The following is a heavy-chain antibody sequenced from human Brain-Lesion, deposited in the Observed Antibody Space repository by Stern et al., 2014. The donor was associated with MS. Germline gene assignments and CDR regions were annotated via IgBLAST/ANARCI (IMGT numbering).Heavy chain of an antibody. D-gene: IGHD4-23*01. CDR2: INPYGGDT. CDR1: GYTFTDYF. Sequence: MQLVESGAEVKKPGASVKVSCKASGYTFTDYFMHWVRQAPGQGLEWLGWINPYGGDTKYAQKFQGWVTMTRDTSISTAYMELNSLRSDDTAVYYCARVPGGVFGGMDVWGQGTTVT. CDR3: ARVPGGVFGGMDV. V-gene: IGHV1-2*04. J-gene: IGHJ6*02.